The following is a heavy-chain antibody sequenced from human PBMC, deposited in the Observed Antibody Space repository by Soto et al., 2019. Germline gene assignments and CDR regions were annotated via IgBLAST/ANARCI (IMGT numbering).Heavy chain of an antibody. CDR3: ARFPLMVYAMRAFDI. D-gene: IGHD2-8*01. J-gene: IGHJ3*02. V-gene: IGHV3-30-3*01. CDR1: GFTFSSYA. CDR2: ISYDGSNK. Sequence: VQLVESGGGVVQPGRSLRLSCAASGFTFSSYAMHWVRQAPGKGLEWVAVISYDGSNKYYADSVKGRFTISRDNSKNTLYLQMNSLRAEDTAVYYCARFPLMVYAMRAFDIWGQGTMVTVSS.